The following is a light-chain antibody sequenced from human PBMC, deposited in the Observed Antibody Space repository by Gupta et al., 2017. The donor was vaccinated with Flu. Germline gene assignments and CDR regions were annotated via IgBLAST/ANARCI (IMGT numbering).Light chain of an antibody. CDR2: VDH. J-gene: IGLJ1*01. V-gene: IGLV3-21*03. Sequence: KTANTTSGAYGIVSKNVHWYQQKPGQAPVLSGNVDHDRPSGIPERFSGSNSKNTATLTLNTVAAGDEADYYCQVWETSGEHPGVCGTGTQVTVL. CDR3: QVWETSGEHPGV. CDR1: GIVSKN.